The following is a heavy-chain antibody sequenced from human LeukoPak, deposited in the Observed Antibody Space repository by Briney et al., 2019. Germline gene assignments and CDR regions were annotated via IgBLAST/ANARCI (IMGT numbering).Heavy chain of an antibody. J-gene: IGHJ3*02. CDR2: MNPNSGNT. D-gene: IGHD1-26*01. Sequence: ASVKVSCKASRYTFTSNDINWVRQATGQGLEWMGWMNPNSGNTGYAQKFQGRVAMTRNTSISTAYMELSSLSSEDTAIYYCARDRIVGPTDAFDIWGQGTRVTVSS. V-gene: IGHV1-8*01. CDR1: RYTFTSND. CDR3: ARDRIVGPTDAFDI.